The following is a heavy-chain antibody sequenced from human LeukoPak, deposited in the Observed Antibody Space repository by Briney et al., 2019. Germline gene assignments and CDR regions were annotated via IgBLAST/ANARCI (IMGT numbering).Heavy chain of an antibody. V-gene: IGHV6-1*01. CDR2: TYYRSKWYN. Sequence: SQTLSLTCAISGDSVSSNSAAWNWIRQSPSRGLEWLGRTYYRSKWYNDYAVSVKSRITINPDTSKNQFSPQLNSVTSEDTAVYYCARDLMSIAAAGTFDYWGQGTLVTVSS. D-gene: IGHD6-13*01. J-gene: IGHJ4*02. CDR1: GDSVSSNSAA. CDR3: ARDLMSIAAAGTFDY.